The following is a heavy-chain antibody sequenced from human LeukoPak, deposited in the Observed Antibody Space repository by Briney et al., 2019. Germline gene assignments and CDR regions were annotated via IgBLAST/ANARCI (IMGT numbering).Heavy chain of an antibody. CDR3: ARERNLLFWGKRISGIPEF. CDR1: ADSTSNHY. V-gene: IGHV4-59*11. Sequence: KPSETLSLNCTVSADSTSNHYWSWIRQPPGKRLEWSGIINDSGRTSHTPSFKSRVTMSVYTCKDQVSLGLSSVTAADAAVYYCARERNLLFWGKRISGIPEFWGQGTLVIVSS. D-gene: IGHD1-26*01. CDR2: INDSGRT. J-gene: IGHJ1*01.